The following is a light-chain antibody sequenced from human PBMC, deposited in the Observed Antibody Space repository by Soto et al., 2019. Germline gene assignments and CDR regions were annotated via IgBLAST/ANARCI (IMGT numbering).Light chain of an antibody. CDR3: SSYTSSSLYV. Sequence: QSALTQPAPVSGSPGQSITISCPGTSRDVGGYDYVSWYQHHPGKAPKLMIYDVSNRPSGVSNRFSGSKSGNTASLTISGLQAEDEADYYCSSYTSSSLYVLGTGTKVTVL. J-gene: IGLJ1*01. V-gene: IGLV2-14*03. CDR1: SRDVGGYDY. CDR2: DVS.